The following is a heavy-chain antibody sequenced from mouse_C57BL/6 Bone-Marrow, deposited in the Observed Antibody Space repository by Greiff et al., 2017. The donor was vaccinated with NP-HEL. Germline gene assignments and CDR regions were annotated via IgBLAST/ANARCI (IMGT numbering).Heavy chain of an antibody. J-gene: IGHJ4*01. Sequence: EVKVEESGEGLVKPGGSLKLSCAASGFTFSSYAMSWVRQTPEKRLEWVAYISSGGDYIYYADTVKGRFTISRDNARNTLYLQMSSLKSEDTAMYYCTRTPSVVPDYWGQGTSVTVSS. CDR2: ISSGGDYI. CDR1: GFTFSSYA. D-gene: IGHD1-1*01. CDR3: TRTPSVVPDY. V-gene: IGHV5-9-1*02.